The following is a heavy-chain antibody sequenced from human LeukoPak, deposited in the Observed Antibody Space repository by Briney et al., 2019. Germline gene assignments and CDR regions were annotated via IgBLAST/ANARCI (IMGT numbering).Heavy chain of an antibody. Sequence: GRSLRLSCAASGFTFSGYVMTWVRQPPGKGLQWVADISGSGGSTYYADSVKGRFSISRDNSKNMLYLQLDSLRAEDTAVYYCAKNHERGRYDSFDMWTQGSWVTVSS. J-gene: IGHJ3*02. D-gene: IGHD3-16*02. V-gene: IGHV3-23*01. CDR3: AKNHERGRYDSFDM. CDR2: ISGSGGST. CDR1: GFTFSGYV.